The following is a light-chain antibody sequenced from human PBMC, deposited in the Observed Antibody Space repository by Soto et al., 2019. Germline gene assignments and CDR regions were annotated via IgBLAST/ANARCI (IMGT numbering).Light chain of an antibody. J-gene: IGKJ1*01. V-gene: IGKV3-15*01. Sequence: EIVMTQSPATLSVSPGERATLSCRASQSVSSNLAWYQQKPGQAPRLLIYGASTRATGIPARFSGRRSGTEFTLTISSLQSEDFAVYYCQQYNNWPPGTFGQGTKVEIK. CDR1: QSVSSN. CDR3: QQYNNWPPGT. CDR2: GAS.